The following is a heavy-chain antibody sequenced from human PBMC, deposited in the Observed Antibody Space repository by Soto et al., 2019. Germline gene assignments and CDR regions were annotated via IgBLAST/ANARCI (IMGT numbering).Heavy chain of an antibody. D-gene: IGHD5-18*01. CDR2: IRNKTNKYAT. V-gene: IGHV3-73*02. J-gene: IGHJ4*02. Sequence: EVQLVESGGGLVQPGGSLKLSCAASGFTFSDSAMHWVRQASGKGLEWVGRIRNKTNKYATTYIASVKGRFSISRDDSKNTVYLQMNSLIIDDTAVYFCTSRRDWTAVDPLDYWGLGTLVTVSS. CDR1: GFTFSDSA. CDR3: TSRRDWTAVDPLDY.